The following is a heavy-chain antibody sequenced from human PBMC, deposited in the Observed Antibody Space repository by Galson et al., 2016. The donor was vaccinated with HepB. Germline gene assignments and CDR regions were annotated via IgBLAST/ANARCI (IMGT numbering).Heavy chain of an antibody. CDR1: GGTFSSYA. V-gene: IGHV1-69*13. J-gene: IGHJ6*02. Sequence: SVKVSCKASGGTFSSYAISWVRQAPGRGLEWMGGITPIFGTTNYAQRFQGRITITADESTSTAYMELSSLRSEDTAVYYCARDSAVGATEFYFGMDVWGQGTTVTVSS. CDR3: ARDSAVGATEFYFGMDV. D-gene: IGHD1-26*01. CDR2: ITPIFGTT.